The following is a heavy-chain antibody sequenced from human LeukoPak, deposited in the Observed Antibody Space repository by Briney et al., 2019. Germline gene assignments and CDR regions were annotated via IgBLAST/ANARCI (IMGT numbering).Heavy chain of an antibody. D-gene: IGHD2-2*02. Sequence: AASVKVSCKASGGTFSSYAISWVRQAPGQGLKWMGGIIPIFGTANYAQKFQGRVTITTNESTSTAYMELSSLRSEDTAVYYCARSPTGYCSSTSCYMGAFDIWGQGTMVTVSS. V-gene: IGHV1-69*05. CDR2: IIPIFGTA. CDR3: ARSPTGYCSSTSCYMGAFDI. CDR1: GGTFSSYA. J-gene: IGHJ3*02.